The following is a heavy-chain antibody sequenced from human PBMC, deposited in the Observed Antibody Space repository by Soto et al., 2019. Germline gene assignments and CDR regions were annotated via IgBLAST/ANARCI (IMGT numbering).Heavy chain of an antibody. CDR2: FDPEDGET. CDR3: VSMVRGVMGYFDY. Sequence: GSSVKVSCKVSGYTLTELSMHWVRQAPGKGLEWMGGFDPEDGETIYAQRFQGRVTMTEDTSTDTAYMELSSLRSEDTAVYYCVSMVRGVMGYFDYWGQGTLVTVS. D-gene: IGHD3-10*01. V-gene: IGHV1-24*01. CDR1: GYTLTELS. J-gene: IGHJ4*02.